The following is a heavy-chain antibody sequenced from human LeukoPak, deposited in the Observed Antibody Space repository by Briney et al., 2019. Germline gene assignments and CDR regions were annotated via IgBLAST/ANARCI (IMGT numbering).Heavy chain of an antibody. CDR2: IYYSGST. CDR3: ARDHYQYMDV. Sequence: SETLSLTCTVSGGSISSYYWSWIRQPPGKGLEWIGYIYYSGSTNYNPSLKSRVTTSVDTSKNQFSLKLSSVTAADTAVYYCARDHYQYMDVWGKGTTVTVSS. V-gene: IGHV4-59*01. CDR1: GGSISSYY. J-gene: IGHJ6*03.